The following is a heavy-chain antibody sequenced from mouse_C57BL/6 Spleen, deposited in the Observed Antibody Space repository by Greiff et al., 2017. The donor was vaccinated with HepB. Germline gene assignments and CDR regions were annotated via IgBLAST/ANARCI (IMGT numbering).Heavy chain of an antibody. J-gene: IGHJ2*01. CDR3: ATYYYGSSYDYFDY. CDR2: ISYDGSN. D-gene: IGHD1-1*01. V-gene: IGHV3-6*01. Sequence: EVKLVDSGPGLVKPSQSLSLTCSVTGYSITSGYYWNWIRQFPGNKLEWMGYISYDGSNNYNPSLKNRISITRDTSKNQFFLKLNSVTTEDTATYYCATYYYGSSYDYFDYWGQGTTLTVSS. CDR1: GYSITSGYY.